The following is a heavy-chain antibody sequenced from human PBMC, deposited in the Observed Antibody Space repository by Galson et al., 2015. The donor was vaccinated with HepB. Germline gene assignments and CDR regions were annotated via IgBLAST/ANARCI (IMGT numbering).Heavy chain of an antibody. CDR3: TTGEVTTPGYYYYGMDV. V-gene: IGHV3-15*07. D-gene: IGHD4-17*01. CDR2: IKSKTDGGTT. CDR1: GFTFSNAW. J-gene: IGHJ6*02. Sequence: SLRLSCAASGFTFSNAWMNWVRQAPGKGLEWVGRIKSKTDGGTTDYAAPVKGRSTISRDDSKNTLYLQMNSLKTEDTAVYYCTTGEVTTPGYYYYGMDVWGQGTTVTVSS.